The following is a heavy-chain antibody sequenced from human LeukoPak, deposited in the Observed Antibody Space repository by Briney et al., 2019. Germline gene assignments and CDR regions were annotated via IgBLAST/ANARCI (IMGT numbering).Heavy chain of an antibody. D-gene: IGHD5-24*01. CDR2: ISSSSSYI. Sequence: GGSLRLSCAASGFTFSSYSMNWVRQAPGKGLEWVSSISSSSSYIYCADSVKGRFTISRDNAKNSLYLQMNSLRAEDTAVYYCARDREPHRLQPGFDYWGQGTLVTVSS. V-gene: IGHV3-21*01. CDR3: ARDREPHRLQPGFDY. J-gene: IGHJ4*02. CDR1: GFTFSSYS.